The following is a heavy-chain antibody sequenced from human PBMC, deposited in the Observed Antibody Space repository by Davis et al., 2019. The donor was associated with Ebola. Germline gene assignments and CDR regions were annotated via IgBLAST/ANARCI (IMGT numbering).Heavy chain of an antibody. CDR1: GFTFSSYA. Sequence: GESLKISCAASGFTFSSYAMSWVRQAPGKGLEWVSAISGSGGSTYYADSVKGRFTISRDNSKTTLYLQMNSLRGEETAVYYCARSGLSFGVVKYHYGMDAWGKGTTVTVSS. V-gene: IGHV3-23*01. CDR2: ISGSGGST. D-gene: IGHD3-3*01. J-gene: IGHJ6*04. CDR3: ARSGLSFGVVKYHYGMDA.